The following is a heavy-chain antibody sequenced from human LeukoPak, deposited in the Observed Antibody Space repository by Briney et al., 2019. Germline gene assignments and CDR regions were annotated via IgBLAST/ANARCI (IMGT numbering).Heavy chain of an antibody. CDR1: GYTFTSHD. J-gene: IGHJ4*02. Sequence: ASVKVSCKASGYTFTSHDINWVRQATGQGLEWMGWMNPNNGNSGYAQKFQGRVTMTRDTYTSTAYMDLSSLRSEDTAVYYCARSRSGSYGRWGQGTLVTVSS. D-gene: IGHD1-26*01. CDR3: ARSRSGSYGR. CDR2: MNPNNGNS. V-gene: IGHV1-8*01.